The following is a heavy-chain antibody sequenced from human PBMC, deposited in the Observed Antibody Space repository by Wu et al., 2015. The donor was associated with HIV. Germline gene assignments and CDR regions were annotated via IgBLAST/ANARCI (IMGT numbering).Heavy chain of an antibody. CDR1: GFTFSNSA. J-gene: IGHJ6*03. Sequence: QMQLVQSGPEVKKPGTSVKFSCKASGFTFSNSAMQWVRQARGQRLEWIGWIVVGSGNTNYAQKFQERVSITRDMSTTTAYMELSSLKSEDTAVYYCAALHVDALGPRIMDVWGKGTTVTVSS. D-gene: IGHD3/OR15-3a*01. CDR3: AALHVDALGPRIMDV. CDR2: IVVGSGNT. V-gene: IGHV1-58*02.